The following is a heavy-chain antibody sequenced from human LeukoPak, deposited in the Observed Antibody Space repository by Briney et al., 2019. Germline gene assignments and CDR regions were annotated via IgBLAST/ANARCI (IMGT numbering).Heavy chain of an antibody. Sequence: SETLSLTCTVSGGSISSYYWSWIRQPPGKGLEWIGYIYYSGSTNYNPSLKSRVTISVDTSKNQFSLKLSSVTAADTAVYYCAGAYCGGDCYSGRTFDIWGQGTMVTVSS. CDR3: AGAYCGGDCYSGRTFDI. CDR1: GGSISSYY. J-gene: IGHJ3*02. CDR2: IYYSGST. V-gene: IGHV4-59*01. D-gene: IGHD2-21*02.